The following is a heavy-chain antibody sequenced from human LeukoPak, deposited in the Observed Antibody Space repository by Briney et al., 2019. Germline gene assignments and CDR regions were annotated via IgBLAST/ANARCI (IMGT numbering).Heavy chain of an antibody. CDR1: GGSVTSGNYY. V-gene: IGHV4-61*02. CDR2: IYTNGGA. Sequence: SETLSLTCTVSGGSVTSGNYYWNWIRQPAGKGLEWIGRIYTNGGASYNPSLKSRVTISIDASKNQFSLKLSSVTAADTAVYYCARQPPGYWGQGILVTVSS. J-gene: IGHJ4*02. CDR3: ARQPPGY.